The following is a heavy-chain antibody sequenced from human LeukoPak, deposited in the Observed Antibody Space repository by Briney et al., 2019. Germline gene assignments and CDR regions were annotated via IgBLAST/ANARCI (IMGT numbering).Heavy chain of an antibody. V-gene: IGHV4-39*07. Sequence: SETLSLTCTVSGGSISSSSYYWGWIRQPPGKGLEWIGSIYYSGSTYYNPSLKSRVTISVDTSKNQFSLKLSSVTAADTVVYYCARDIGADYWGQGTLVTVSS. J-gene: IGHJ4*02. CDR2: IYYSGST. CDR3: ARDIGADY. D-gene: IGHD5-12*01. CDR1: GGSISSSSYY.